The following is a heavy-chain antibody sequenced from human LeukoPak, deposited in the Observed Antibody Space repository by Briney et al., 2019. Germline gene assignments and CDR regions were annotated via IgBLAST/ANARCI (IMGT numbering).Heavy chain of an antibody. D-gene: IGHD1-1*01. Sequence: GASVKVSCKASGGTFSSYAISWVRQAPGQGLEWMGGIIPIFGTANYAQKFQGRVTITADKSTCTAYMELSSLRSEDTAVYYCARDIRANWNDVYYYYYMDVWGKGTTVTVSS. CDR2: IIPIFGTA. V-gene: IGHV1-69*06. J-gene: IGHJ6*03. CDR1: GGTFSSYA. CDR3: ARDIRANWNDVYYYYYMDV.